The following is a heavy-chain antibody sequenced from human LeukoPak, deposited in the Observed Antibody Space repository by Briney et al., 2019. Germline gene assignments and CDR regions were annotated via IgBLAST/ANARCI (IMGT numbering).Heavy chain of an antibody. CDR3: ARVAGYSYGLSAGDY. CDR2: IIPIFGTA. D-gene: IGHD5-18*01. Sequence: ASVKVSCKASGGTFSSYAISWVRQAPGQGLEWMGGIIPIFGTANYAQKFQGRVTITADESTSTAYMERSSLRSDDTPVYYCARVAGYSYGLSAGDYWGQGTLVTVSS. CDR1: GGTFSSYA. J-gene: IGHJ4*02. V-gene: IGHV1-69*13.